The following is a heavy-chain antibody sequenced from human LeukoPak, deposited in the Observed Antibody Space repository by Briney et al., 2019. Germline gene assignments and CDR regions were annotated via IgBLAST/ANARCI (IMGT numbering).Heavy chain of an antibody. CDR1: GYTFSEYW. Sequence: GGSLRLSCAASGYTFSEYWMSWVRQAPGKGLEWVAYIKQDGGEKYYVDSVKGRFTISRDNARNSLYLQMEILGLEDRAVYYCARAGRYGTGCPDYWGQGTQVTVSS. V-gene: IGHV3-7*01. CDR2: IKQDGGEK. D-gene: IGHD2-8*02. CDR3: ARAGRYGTGCPDY. J-gene: IGHJ4*02.